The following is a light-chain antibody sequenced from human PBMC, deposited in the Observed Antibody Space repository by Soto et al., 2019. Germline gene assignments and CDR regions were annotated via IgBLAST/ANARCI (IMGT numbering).Light chain of an antibody. V-gene: IGKV3-20*01. CDR1: QSVSNNY. CDR2: GVS. Sequence: EIVLTRSPGTLSLSPGERATLSCRASQSVSNNYLAWYQQKPGQAPRLLIYGVSSRATGIPDRFSGSGSGTDFTLTISRLEPEDFAVYYCQQYGSSGTFGQGTKVDI. J-gene: IGKJ1*01. CDR3: QQYGSSGT.